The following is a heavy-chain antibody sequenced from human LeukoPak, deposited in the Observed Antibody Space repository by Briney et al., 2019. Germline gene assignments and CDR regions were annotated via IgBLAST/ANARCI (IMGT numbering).Heavy chain of an antibody. D-gene: IGHD3-10*01. CDR2: IIPILGIA. J-gene: IGHJ4*02. Sequence: ASVKVSCKASGGTFSSYAISWVRQAPGQGLEWMGRIIPILGIANYAQKFQGRVTITANKSTSTAYMELSSLRSEDTAVYYCASSRTSGSFDFDYWGQGTLVTVSS. CDR3: ASSRTSGSFDFDY. V-gene: IGHV1-69*04. CDR1: GGTFSSYA.